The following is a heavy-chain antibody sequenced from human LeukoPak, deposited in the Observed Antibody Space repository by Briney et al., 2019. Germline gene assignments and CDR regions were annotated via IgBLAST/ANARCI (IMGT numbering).Heavy chain of an antibody. CDR3: APRVVGSAPFDY. D-gene: IGHD2-15*01. J-gene: IGHJ4*02. CDR1: GFTFSSYA. Sequence: GGSLRLSCAASGFTFSSYAMSWVRQAPGKGLEWVSAISGSTGRTYYADSVKGRFTISRDNSKNTLYLQMNNLRAEDTAVYYCAPRVVGSAPFDYWGQGTLVTVSS. CDR2: ISGSTGRT. V-gene: IGHV3-23*01.